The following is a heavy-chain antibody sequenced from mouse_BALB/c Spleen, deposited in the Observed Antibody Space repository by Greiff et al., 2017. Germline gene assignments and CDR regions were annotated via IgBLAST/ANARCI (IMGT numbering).Heavy chain of an antibody. CDR3: TREATTAYFDY. CDR1: GFTFSSYT. D-gene: IGHD1-2*01. CDR2: ISSGGSYT. V-gene: IGHV5-6-4*01. J-gene: IGHJ2*01. Sequence: EVHLVESGGGLVKPGGSLKLSCAASGFTFSSYTMSWVRQTPEKRLEWVATISSGGSYTYYPDSVKGRFTISRDNAKNTLYLQMSSLKSEDTAMYYCTREATTAYFDYWGQGTTLTVSS.